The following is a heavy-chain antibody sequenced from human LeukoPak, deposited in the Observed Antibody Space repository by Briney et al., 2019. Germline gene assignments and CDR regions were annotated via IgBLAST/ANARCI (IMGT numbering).Heavy chain of an antibody. D-gene: IGHD1-26*01. Sequence: GGSLRLSCAASEFSVGSNYMTWVRQAPGKGLEWVSGISWNNGPIAYADSVKGRFTISRDNAKNSLYLQMNSLRVEDTALYYCAKHQSGSYSSPDAFDIWGQGTMVTVSS. CDR1: EFSVGSNY. CDR2: ISWNNGPI. CDR3: AKHQSGSYSSPDAFDI. J-gene: IGHJ3*02. V-gene: IGHV3-9*01.